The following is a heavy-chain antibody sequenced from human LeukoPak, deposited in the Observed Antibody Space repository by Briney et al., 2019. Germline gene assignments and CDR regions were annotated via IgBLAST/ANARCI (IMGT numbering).Heavy chain of an antibody. J-gene: IGHJ5*02. CDR1: GFTFSSYA. D-gene: IGHD3-22*01. Sequence: GGSLRLSCAASGFTFSSYAMTWVRQAPGKGLEWVSAISGSGGSAYYADSVKGRFTISRDNSKNTLYLQMNSLRAEDTAVYYCAAHSSGYLGWFDPWGQGTLVTVSS. V-gene: IGHV3-23*01. CDR3: AAHSSGYLGWFDP. CDR2: ISGSGGSA.